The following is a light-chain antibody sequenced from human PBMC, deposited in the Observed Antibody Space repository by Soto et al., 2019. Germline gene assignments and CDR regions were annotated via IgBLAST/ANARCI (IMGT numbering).Light chain of an antibody. CDR1: QDISYY. V-gene: IGKV1-33*01. CDR2: DAS. J-gene: IGKJ4*01. Sequence: DIQMTQSPSSLSASIGDRVTSTCQASQDISYYLNWYQQKPGKAPKLLIYDASNLETGVPSRFSGSGSGTDFTFTISSLQPEDIATYYCEQYDNPAHTFGGGTKVDIK. CDR3: EQYDNPAHT.